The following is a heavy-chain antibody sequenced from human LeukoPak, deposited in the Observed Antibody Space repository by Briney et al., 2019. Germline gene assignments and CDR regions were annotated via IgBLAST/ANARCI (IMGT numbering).Heavy chain of an antibody. J-gene: IGHJ4*02. Sequence: GGSLRLTCAASGFTFSTYWMSWVRQAPGKGLEWVANIKQDGSEKYYVDSVKGRFTISRDNAKNSLYLQMNSLRAEDTAMYYCARDSAGNDYWGQGTLVTVSS. CDR3: ARDSAGNDY. CDR1: GFTFSTYW. D-gene: IGHD6-13*01. CDR2: IKQDGSEK. V-gene: IGHV3-7*01.